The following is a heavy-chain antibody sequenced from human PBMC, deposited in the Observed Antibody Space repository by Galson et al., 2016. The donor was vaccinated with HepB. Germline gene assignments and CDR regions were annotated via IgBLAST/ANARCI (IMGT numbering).Heavy chain of an antibody. CDR1: GFSFRSHA. CDR2: ISSGSSYT. D-gene: IGHD6-19*01. Sequence: SLRLSCAVSGFSFRSHAMNWARQAPGKGLEWVSSISSGSSYTYYADSGKGRFTISRDNARNSLYLQMNSLRVEDTAVYYCARIRYSSGWLDGFDIWGQGTMVTVSS. J-gene: IGHJ3*02. V-gene: IGHV3-21*01. CDR3: ARIRYSSGWLDGFDI.